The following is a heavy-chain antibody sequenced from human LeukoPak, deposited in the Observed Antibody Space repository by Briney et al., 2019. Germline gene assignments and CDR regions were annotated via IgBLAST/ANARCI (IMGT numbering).Heavy chain of an antibody. CDR3: ARVKSIVVVVAATHFDY. CDR1: GGSISSSSYY. V-gene: IGHV4-39*07. J-gene: IGHJ4*02. CDR2: IYYSGST. D-gene: IGHD2-15*01. Sequence: SETLSLTCTVSGGSISSSSYYWGGIRQPPGKVLEWIGSIYYSGSTYYNPSLKSRVTISVDTSKNQFYLKLSTVTASDTAVYYCARVKSIVVVVAATHFDYRGQGRLVTVSP.